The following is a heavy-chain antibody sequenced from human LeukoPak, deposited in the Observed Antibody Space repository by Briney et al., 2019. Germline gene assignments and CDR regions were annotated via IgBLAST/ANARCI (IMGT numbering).Heavy chain of an antibody. J-gene: IGHJ3*02. D-gene: IGHD5-18*01. V-gene: IGHV4-31*03. CDR3: ARVSAMVGNAFDI. Sequence: SQTLSLTCTVSGGSISSGGYYWSWIRQHPGKGLEWIGYIYYSGSTYYNPSLKSRVTIALYTSKNQFSLKLSSVTAADTAVYYCARVSAMVGNAFDIWGQGTMVTVSS. CDR1: GGSISSGGYY. CDR2: IYYSGST.